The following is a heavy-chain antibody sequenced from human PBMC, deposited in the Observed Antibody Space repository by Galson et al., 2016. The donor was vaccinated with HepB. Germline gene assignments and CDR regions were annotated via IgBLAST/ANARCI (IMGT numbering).Heavy chain of an antibody. Sequence: SLRLSCAVSGFTFSDAWMTWIRQVSGKGLEWIGCVKDKTQGVATDYAAPVKDRFSISRDDSTNTLYLQMSSLQTEDTAVYYCIMGRQGSWDDAFENWGQGTLVTVSS. CDR1: GFTFSDAW. D-gene: IGHD6-13*01. J-gene: IGHJ3*02. CDR2: VKDKTQGVAT. V-gene: IGHV3-15*01. CDR3: IMGRQGSWDDAFEN.